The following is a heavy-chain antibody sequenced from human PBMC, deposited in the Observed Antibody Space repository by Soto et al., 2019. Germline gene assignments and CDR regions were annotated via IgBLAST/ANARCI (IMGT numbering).Heavy chain of an antibody. CDR2: IFPGDSDT. CDR1: GYTFTSYW. CDR3: ARPKRYCTGGVCYMSAFDI. V-gene: IGHV5-51*01. D-gene: IGHD2-8*02. Sequence: GESLKISCKGSGYTFTSYWIGWVRQMPGKGLEWMGIIFPGDSDTRYSPSFQGQVTISADKSISTAYLQWSSLKASDTAMYYCARPKRYCTGGVCYMSAFDIWGQGTMVTVSS. J-gene: IGHJ3*02.